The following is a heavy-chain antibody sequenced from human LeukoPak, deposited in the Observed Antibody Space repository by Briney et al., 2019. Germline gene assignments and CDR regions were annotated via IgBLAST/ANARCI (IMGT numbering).Heavy chain of an antibody. J-gene: IGHJ4*02. CDR3: ARGGYSSGWYWDY. D-gene: IGHD6-19*01. CDR2: IIPIFGTA. V-gene: IGHV1-69*05. Sequence: SVKVSCKASGGTFSSYAISWVRQAPGQGLEWMGGIIPIFGTANYAQKFQGRVTITTDESTSTAYMELSSLRSEDTVVYYCARGGYSSGWYWDYWGQGTLVTVSS. CDR1: GGTFSSYA.